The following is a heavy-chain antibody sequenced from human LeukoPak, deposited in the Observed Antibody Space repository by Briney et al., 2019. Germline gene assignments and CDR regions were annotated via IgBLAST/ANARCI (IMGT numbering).Heavy chain of an antibody. D-gene: IGHD4-17*01. V-gene: IGHV3-48*03. Sequence: GGSLRLSCAASGFTFSSYEMNWVRQAPGKGLEWVSYISSSGSTIYYADSVKGRFTISRDNAKNSLYLQMNSLRAEDTAVYYCARDLGTTVTTYLDYWGQGTLVTVSS. CDR1: GFTFSSYE. CDR2: ISSSGSTI. J-gene: IGHJ4*02. CDR3: ARDLGTTVTTYLDY.